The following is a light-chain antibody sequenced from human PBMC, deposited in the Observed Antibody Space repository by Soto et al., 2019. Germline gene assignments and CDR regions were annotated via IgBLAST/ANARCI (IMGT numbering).Light chain of an antibody. CDR1: SSDVGSYNL. CDR2: EGS. Sequence: QSVLTQPASVSGSPGQSITISCTGTSSDVGSYNLVSWDQQHPGKAPKLMIYEGSKRPSGVSNRFSGSKSGNTASLTISGLQAEDEADYYCCSYAGSSTWVFGGWTKLTVL. J-gene: IGLJ3*02. V-gene: IGLV2-23*01. CDR3: CSYAGSSTWV.